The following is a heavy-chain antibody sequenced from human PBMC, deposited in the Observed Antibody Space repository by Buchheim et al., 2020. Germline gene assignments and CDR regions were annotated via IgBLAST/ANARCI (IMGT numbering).Heavy chain of an antibody. J-gene: IGHJ4*02. Sequence: QVQLQESGPGLVNPSQTLSLTCTVSGGSISGVSDYWSWVRQPAGKGLEWIGRIYSDGTNNNNPSLEGRVTMPVDTAKNQFSLKLRSVTATDTAVYYCAKQFDSWGQGIL. CDR2: IYSDGTN. D-gene: IGHD1/OR15-1a*01. V-gene: IGHV4-61*02. CDR1: GGSISGVSDY. CDR3: AKQFDS.